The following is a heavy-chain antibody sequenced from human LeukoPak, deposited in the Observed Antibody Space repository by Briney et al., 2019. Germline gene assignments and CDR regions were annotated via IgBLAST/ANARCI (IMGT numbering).Heavy chain of an antibody. Sequence: SETLSLTRILSGGSISRYYWSWIRQPPGKRLEWIGYTSYSGSTDYIPSLTGRFTMSVDTYKNQFSLKLSSVTAGDTDVYDCGRRTYYDILTGYTYWYFDLWGRGALVTVSS. CDR1: GGSISRYY. J-gene: IGHJ2*01. CDR3: GRRTYYDILTGYTYWYFDL. CDR2: TSYSGST. D-gene: IGHD3-9*01. V-gene: IGHV4-59*01.